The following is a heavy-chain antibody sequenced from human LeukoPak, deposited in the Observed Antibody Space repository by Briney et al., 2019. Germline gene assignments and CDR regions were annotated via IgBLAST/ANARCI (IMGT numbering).Heavy chain of an antibody. CDR2: IKSKTDGGTT. CDR3: TTPSGSYYALDYFDY. J-gene: IGHJ4*02. D-gene: IGHD1-26*01. CDR1: GFTFSNAW. Sequence: GGSLRLSCAASGFTFSNAWMSWVRQAPGKGLEWVGRIKSKTDGGTTDYAAPVNGRFTISRDDSKNTLYLQMNSLKTEDTAVYYCTTPSGSYYALDYFDYWGQGTLVTVS. V-gene: IGHV3-15*01.